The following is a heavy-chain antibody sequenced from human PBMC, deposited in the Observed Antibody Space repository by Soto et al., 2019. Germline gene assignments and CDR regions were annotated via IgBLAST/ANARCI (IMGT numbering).Heavy chain of an antibody. J-gene: IGHJ4*02. Sequence: GGSLRLAFAASGVTFSSYGMHWVRQAPGKGLEWVAVIWYDGSNKYYADSVKGRFTISRDNSKNTLYLQMNSLRAEDTAVYYCASDATLGCFFDYWGQGTLVIGSS. CDR1: GVTFSSYG. CDR2: IWYDGSNK. D-gene: IGHD7-27*01. CDR3: ASDATLGCFFDY. V-gene: IGHV3-33*01.